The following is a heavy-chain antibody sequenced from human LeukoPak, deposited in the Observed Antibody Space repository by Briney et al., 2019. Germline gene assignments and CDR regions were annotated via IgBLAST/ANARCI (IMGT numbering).Heavy chain of an antibody. V-gene: IGHV3-30*03. CDR3: ARDLAGDYFDY. Sequence: GGSLRLSCAASRFTFSDYAMHWVRQAPGRGLEWVAIISYDGSNEYYADSVKGRFTISRDNSKNTLYLQMNSLRAEDTAVYYCARDLAGDYFDYWGQGTLVTVSS. D-gene: IGHD3-16*01. CDR2: ISYDGSNE. J-gene: IGHJ4*02. CDR1: RFTFSDYA.